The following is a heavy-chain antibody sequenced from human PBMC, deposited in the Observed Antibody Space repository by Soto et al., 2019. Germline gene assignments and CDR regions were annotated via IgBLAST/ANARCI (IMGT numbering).Heavy chain of an antibody. J-gene: IGHJ4*02. CDR2: IYWDDDK. CDR1: GFSLTTDAVG. V-gene: IGHV2-5*02. CDR3: AHVYWVAAGIRYYFDY. D-gene: IGHD1-1*01. Sequence: QITLKESGPTLVKPTQTLTLTCTFSGFSLTTDAVGVGWIRQPPGKALEWLALIYWDDDKRYSPGQKSRLTIXQDASRNQVVLTLTNMDPADTATYYCAHVYWVAAGIRYYFDYWGQGTLVTVSS.